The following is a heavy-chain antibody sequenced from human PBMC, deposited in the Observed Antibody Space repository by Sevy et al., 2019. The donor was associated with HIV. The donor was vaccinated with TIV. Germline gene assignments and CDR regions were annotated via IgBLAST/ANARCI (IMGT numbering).Heavy chain of an antibody. J-gene: IGHJ4*02. D-gene: IGHD2-21*02. CDR2: ISYDRRNK. CDR3: ARVGVSYCTDDCYHRFDY. CDR1: GFTFSSYA. Sequence: GGSLRLSCSASGFTFSSYALLRVRQAPGKGLEWVSLISYDRRNKYYSDSVKGRFAISRDESKTTLFLQMESLRTEDTAIYYCARVGVSYCTDDCYHRFDYWGRGTLVTVSS. V-gene: IGHV3-30*09.